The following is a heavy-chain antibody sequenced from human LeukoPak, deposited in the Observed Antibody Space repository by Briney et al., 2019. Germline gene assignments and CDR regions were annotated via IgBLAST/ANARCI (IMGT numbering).Heavy chain of an antibody. D-gene: IGHD3-10*01. CDR1: GGSISSYY. Sequence: SETLSLTCTVSGGSISSYYWSWIRQPPGKGLEWIGYIYYSGSTNYNPSLKSRVTISVDTSKNQFSLKLSSVTAADTAVYYCARYGVGDTMVRGLRLDAFDIWGQGTMVTVSS. CDR2: IYYSGST. CDR3: ARYGVGDTMVRGLRLDAFDI. V-gene: IGHV4-59*01. J-gene: IGHJ3*02.